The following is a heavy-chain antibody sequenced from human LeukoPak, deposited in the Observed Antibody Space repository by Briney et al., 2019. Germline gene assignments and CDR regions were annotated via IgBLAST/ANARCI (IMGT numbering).Heavy chain of an antibody. D-gene: IGHD3-22*01. CDR1: GFTFSSYA. Sequence: PGGSLRLSCAASGFTFSSYAMSWVRQAPGKGLEWVSAISGSGGSTYYADSVKGRFTISRDNSKNTLYLQMNSLRAEDTAVYYCAKLITMIVAPGMDVWGQGTTVTVSS. CDR3: AKLITMIVAPGMDV. J-gene: IGHJ6*02. CDR2: ISGSGGST. V-gene: IGHV3-23*01.